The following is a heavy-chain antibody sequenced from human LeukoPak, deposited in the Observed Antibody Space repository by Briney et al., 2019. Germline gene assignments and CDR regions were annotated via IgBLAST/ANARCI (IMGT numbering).Heavy chain of an antibody. Sequence: PSETLSLTCAVSGYSISSGYYWGWIRQPPGKGLEWIGYIYYSGSTNYNPSLKSRVTISVDTSKNQFSLKLSSVTAADTAVYYCARGGGYEYYFDYWGQGTLVTVSS. D-gene: IGHD5-12*01. J-gene: IGHJ4*02. CDR1: GYSISSGYY. CDR3: ARGGGYEYYFDY. V-gene: IGHV4-61*01. CDR2: IYYSGST.